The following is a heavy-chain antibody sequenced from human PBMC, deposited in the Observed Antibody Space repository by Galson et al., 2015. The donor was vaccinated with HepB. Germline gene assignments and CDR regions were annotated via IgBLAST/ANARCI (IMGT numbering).Heavy chain of an antibody. V-gene: IGHV3-23*01. J-gene: IGHJ4*02. CDR3: AKDLYSGSYYAFDY. Sequence: SLRLSCAASGFTFSSYAMSWVRQAPGKGLEWVSAISGSGGSTLYADSVKGRFTISRDNSKNTLYLQMNNLRAEDTAVYYCAKDLYSGSYYAFDYWGQGTLVTVPS. CDR1: GFTFSSYA. D-gene: IGHD1-26*01. CDR2: ISGSGGST.